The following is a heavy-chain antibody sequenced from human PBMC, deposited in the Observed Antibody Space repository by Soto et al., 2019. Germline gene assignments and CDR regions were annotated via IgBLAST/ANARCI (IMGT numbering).Heavy chain of an antibody. V-gene: IGHV3-23*01. Sequence: PGGSLRLSCAASGFTFSSYAMSWVRQAPGKGLKWVSAISGSGGSTYYADYVKGRFTISRDNSKNTLYLQMNSLRAEDTAVYYCAKGEDIVVVVAAMGYAFDIWGQGTMVTVSS. CDR1: GFTFSSYA. CDR2: ISGSGGST. D-gene: IGHD2-15*01. J-gene: IGHJ3*02. CDR3: AKGEDIVVVVAAMGYAFDI.